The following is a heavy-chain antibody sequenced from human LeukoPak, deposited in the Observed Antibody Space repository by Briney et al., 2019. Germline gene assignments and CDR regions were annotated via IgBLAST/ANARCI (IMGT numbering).Heavy chain of an antibody. Sequence: PGGSLRLSCAASGFTFRSYSMGWVRQAPGKGLEWVSSVTGDGETTFYADSVKGRFSVSRDNSRNTLFLTMNSLSVEDTALYYCAKDYLGQLVMFDVWGQGTMVTVSS. CDR3: AKDYLGQLVMFDV. CDR1: GFTFRSYS. V-gene: IGHV3-23*01. J-gene: IGHJ3*01. D-gene: IGHD6-13*01. CDR2: VTGDGETT.